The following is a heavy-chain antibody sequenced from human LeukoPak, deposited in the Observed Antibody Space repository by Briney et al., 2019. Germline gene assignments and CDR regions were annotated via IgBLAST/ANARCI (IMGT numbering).Heavy chain of an antibody. CDR1: VYTFTGYY. CDR3: ARAYTSSWYGGGGAFDI. V-gene: IGHV1-2*02. CDR2: INPNSGCT. J-gene: IGHJ3*02. Sequence: ASVKVSCKASVYTFTGYYMHWVRQAPGQGLEWMGWINPNSGCTNYAQKFQGRVTMTRVTSISTAYLELSRLRSDDTAVYYCARAYTSSWYGGGGAFDIWGQGTMVTVSS. D-gene: IGHD6-13*01.